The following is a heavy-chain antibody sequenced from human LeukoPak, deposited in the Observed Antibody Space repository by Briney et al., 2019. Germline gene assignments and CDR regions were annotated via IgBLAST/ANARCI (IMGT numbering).Heavy chain of an antibody. CDR3: ARDGHLNSSSWYSIGY. Sequence: GGSLRLSCAASGFTVSSNYMSWVRQAPGKGLEGVSVIYSGGSTYYADSVKGRFTISRDNSKNTLYLQMNSLRAEDTAVYYCARDGHLNSSSWYSIGYWGQGTLVTVSS. CDR2: IYSGGST. D-gene: IGHD6-13*01. J-gene: IGHJ4*02. V-gene: IGHV3-53*01. CDR1: GFTVSSNY.